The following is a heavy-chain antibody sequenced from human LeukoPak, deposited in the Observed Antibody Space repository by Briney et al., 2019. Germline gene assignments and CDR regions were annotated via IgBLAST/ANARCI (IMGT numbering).Heavy chain of an antibody. Sequence: GGSLRLSCAASGFTFSSYAMSWARQAPGKGLEWVSAISGSGGSTYYADSVKGRFTISRDNSKTTLYLQMNSLRAEDTVVYYCAAPFEYSSSRFDYWGQGTLVTVSS. CDR3: AAPFEYSSSRFDY. J-gene: IGHJ4*02. D-gene: IGHD6-6*01. CDR2: ISGSGGST. V-gene: IGHV3-23*01. CDR1: GFTFSSYA.